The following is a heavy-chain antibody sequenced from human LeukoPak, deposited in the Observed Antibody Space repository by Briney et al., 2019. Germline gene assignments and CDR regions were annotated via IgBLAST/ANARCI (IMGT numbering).Heavy chain of an antibody. Sequence: GGSLRLSCAASGFTFSSYAMTWVRQAPGKGLEWLSAISGSGGTTYYADSEKGRFTISRDTSKSTLYLQMNSLRAEDTAVYYSATRIIDSSGWSRRDYWGQGTLVTVSS. V-gene: IGHV3-23*01. CDR1: GFTFSSYA. CDR3: ATRIIDSSGWSRRDY. D-gene: IGHD6-19*01. CDR2: ISGSGGTT. J-gene: IGHJ4*02.